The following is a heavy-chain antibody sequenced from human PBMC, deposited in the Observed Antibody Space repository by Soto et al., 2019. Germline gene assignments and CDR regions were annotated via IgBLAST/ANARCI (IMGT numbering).Heavy chain of an antibody. CDR3: ARGDLRYYDFWSGYYTGNYYYYMDV. Sequence: ASVKVSCKACGYTFTSYDINWVRQATGQGLEWMGWMNPNSGNTGYAQKFQGRVTMTRNTSISTAYMELSSLRSEDTAVYYYARGDLRYYDFWSGYYTGNYYYYMDVWGKGTTVTVSS. D-gene: IGHD3-3*01. CDR1: GYTFTSYD. V-gene: IGHV1-8*01. J-gene: IGHJ6*03. CDR2: MNPNSGNT.